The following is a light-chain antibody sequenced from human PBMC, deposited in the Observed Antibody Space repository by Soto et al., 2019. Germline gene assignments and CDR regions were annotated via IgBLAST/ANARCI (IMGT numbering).Light chain of an antibody. CDR3: QQYNNWPYT. Sequence: EIVMTQSPATLSVSPGERATLSCRASQSVSRNLAWYQQKPGQAPRLLTSAAYSRATDVPARFSGSGSGTEFSLTISSLQSEDFAIYYCQQYNNWPYTFGQGTKLEIK. V-gene: IGKV3-15*01. CDR2: AAY. J-gene: IGKJ2*01. CDR1: QSVSRN.